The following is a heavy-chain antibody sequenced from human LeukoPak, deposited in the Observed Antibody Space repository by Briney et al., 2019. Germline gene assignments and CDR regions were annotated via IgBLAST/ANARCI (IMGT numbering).Heavy chain of an antibody. D-gene: IGHD6-6*01. CDR2: ISPIFGIA. CDR3: AKTGVEYASSSGVLDS. J-gene: IGHJ4*02. V-gene: IGHV1-69*05. CDR1: GGTFRSSA. Sequence: SVKVSCKASGGTFRSSAITWVRQAPGQRFEWLGQISPIFGIADYAQKFQGRLTITTDESASTAYLELSGLRSEDTALYYCAKTGVEYASSSGVLDSWGQGTLVTVSS.